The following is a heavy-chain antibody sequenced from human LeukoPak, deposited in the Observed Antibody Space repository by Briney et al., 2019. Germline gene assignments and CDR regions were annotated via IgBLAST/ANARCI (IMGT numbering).Heavy chain of an antibody. Sequence: DSVKGRFTISRDNSKNTLYLQMNSLRAEDTAVYYCAKVRTGTTADWFDPWGQGTLVTVSS. CDR3: AKVRTGTTADWFDP. V-gene: IGHV3-23*01. D-gene: IGHD1-1*01. J-gene: IGHJ5*02.